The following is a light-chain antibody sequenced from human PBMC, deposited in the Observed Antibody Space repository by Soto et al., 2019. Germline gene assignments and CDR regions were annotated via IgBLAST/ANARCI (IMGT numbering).Light chain of an antibody. V-gene: IGKV1-5*03. J-gene: IGKJ1*01. CDR2: KAS. CDR3: QQYNTYRT. CDR1: QSIGNW. Sequence: DIQMTQSPSTLSASVGDRVTITCRTSQSIGNWLAWYQRTPGKAPKLLIYKASSLQSVVPSRFSGSGFWTEFSLTISSLQPADIATYYFQQYNTYRTFCQGTKVEI.